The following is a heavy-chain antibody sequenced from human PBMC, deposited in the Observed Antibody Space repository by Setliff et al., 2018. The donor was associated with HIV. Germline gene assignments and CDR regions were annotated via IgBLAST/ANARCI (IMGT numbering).Heavy chain of an antibody. J-gene: IGHJ4*02. CDR1: GLTVSKAS. CDR2: IKRQTDGGTI. Sequence: GGSLRLSCAASGLTVSKASMNWVRQTPGKGLEWVGRIKRQTDGGTIEYAAPVKGRFIISRDNAKNSLYLQMNSLRAEDTAVYYCASGREAVAGALHFDYWGQGPLVTVSS. CDR3: ASGREAVAGALHFDY. D-gene: IGHD6-19*01. V-gene: IGHV3-15*07.